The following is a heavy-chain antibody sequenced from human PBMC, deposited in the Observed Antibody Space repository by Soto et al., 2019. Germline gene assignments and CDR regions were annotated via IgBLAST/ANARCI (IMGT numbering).Heavy chain of an antibody. V-gene: IGHV4-31*03. CDR3: ARDRYGVPRGDYFDS. J-gene: IGHJ4*02. D-gene: IGHD4-17*01. Sequence: QVQLQESGPGLVKPSQTLSLTCTVSGGSISSGAHYWSWIRQLPGKGLEWIGNIYYSGSNYYNPSLKGRVTLSVDTSNNPFSLNLSSVTAADTAIYYCARDRYGVPRGDYFDSWGQGILVTVSS. CDR2: IYYSGSN. CDR1: GGSISSGAHY.